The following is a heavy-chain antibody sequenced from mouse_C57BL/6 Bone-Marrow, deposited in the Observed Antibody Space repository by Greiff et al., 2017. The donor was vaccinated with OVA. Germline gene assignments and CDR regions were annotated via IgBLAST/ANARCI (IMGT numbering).Heavy chain of an antibody. J-gene: IGHJ4*01. Sequence: EVQLQESGAELVRPGASVKLSCTASGFNIKDDYMHWVKQRPEQGLEWIGWIDPENGDTEYASKFQGKATITADTSSNTAYLQLSSLTSEDTAVYYCTKTCYAMDYWGQGTSVTVSS. V-gene: IGHV14-4*01. CDR2: IDPENGDT. CDR1: GFNIKDDY. CDR3: TKTCYAMDY.